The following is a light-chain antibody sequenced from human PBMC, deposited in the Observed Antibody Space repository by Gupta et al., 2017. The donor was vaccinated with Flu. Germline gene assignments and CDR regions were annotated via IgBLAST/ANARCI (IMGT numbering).Light chain of an antibody. CDR2: LVS. V-gene: IGKV2-30*01. Sequence: ISCRSSQSLVYSDGNTGFHWFQQRPGQSPRRLIYLVSHRDSGVPDRFSGSGSGTDFTLKISRVEAEDVGVYFCMQGAHWPWAFGQGTKVEIK. CDR1: QSLVYSDGNTG. J-gene: IGKJ1*01. CDR3: MQGAHWPWA.